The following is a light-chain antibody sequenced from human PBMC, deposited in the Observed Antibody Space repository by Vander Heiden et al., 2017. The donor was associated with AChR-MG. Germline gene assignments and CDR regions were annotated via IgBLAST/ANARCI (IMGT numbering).Light chain of an antibody. V-gene: IGLV1-47*01. Sequence: SVLTQPPSASGTPGQRVTISCSGSSSNIGSNYVYWYQQLPGTAPKLLIYRNNQRPSGVPDRFSGSNSGTSASLAISGLRSEDEADDYCAAWDDSLSGPWVFGGGTKLTVL. CDR1: SSNIGSNY. CDR2: RNN. J-gene: IGLJ3*02. CDR3: AAWDDSLSGPWV.